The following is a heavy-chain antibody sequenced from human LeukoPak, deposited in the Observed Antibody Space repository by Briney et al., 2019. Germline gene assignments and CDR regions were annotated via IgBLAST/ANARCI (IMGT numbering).Heavy chain of an antibody. D-gene: IGHD2-15*01. CDR1: GYTFTGYY. Sequence: ASVKVSCKASGYTFTGYYIHWVRQAPGQGLEWMGWINPNTGGTNYAQKLQGRVTMTTDTSTSTAYMELRSLRSDDTAVYYCARDLLGGSFDYWGQGTLVTVSS. CDR2: INPNTGGT. J-gene: IGHJ4*02. V-gene: IGHV1-2*02. CDR3: ARDLLGGSFDY.